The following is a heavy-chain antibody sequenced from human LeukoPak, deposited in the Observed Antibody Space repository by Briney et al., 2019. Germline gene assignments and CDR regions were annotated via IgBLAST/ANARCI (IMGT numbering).Heavy chain of an antibody. J-gene: IGHJ6*03. V-gene: IGHV3-33*06. CDR3: AKGAAAGTYYMDV. CDR2: IWYDGSNK. D-gene: IGHD6-13*01. CDR1: GFTFSSYW. Sequence: SGGSLRLSCAASGFTFSSYWMSWVRQAPGKGLEWVAVIWYDGSNKYYADSVKGRFTISRDNSKNTLYLQMNSLRAEDTAVYYCAKGAAAGTYYMDVWGKGTTVTVSS.